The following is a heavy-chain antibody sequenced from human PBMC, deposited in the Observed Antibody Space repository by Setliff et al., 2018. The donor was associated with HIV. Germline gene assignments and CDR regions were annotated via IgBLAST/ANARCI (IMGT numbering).Heavy chain of an antibody. Sequence: LSLTCTVFGEFVSSGGNYWGWVRQLPGKALEWIGYIYYSGETYYSPSLKSRVTISLDTSQSQFSLSLTSVTAADTAVYYCARGRTPPYGGDYRDTFDIWGPGTKVTVSS. CDR3: ARGRTPPYGGDYRDTFDI. CDR1: GEFVSSGGNY. V-gene: IGHV4-31*03. J-gene: IGHJ3*02. CDR2: IYYSGET. D-gene: IGHD4-17*01.